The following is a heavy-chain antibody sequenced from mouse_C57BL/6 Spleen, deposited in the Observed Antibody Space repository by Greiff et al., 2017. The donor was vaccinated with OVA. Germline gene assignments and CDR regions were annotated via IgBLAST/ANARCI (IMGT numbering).Heavy chain of an antibody. Sequence: QVQLQQPGAELVKPGASVKLSCKASGYTFTRYWMHWVKQRPGQGLEWIGVIHPNSGRPNYNEKLKSKATLTVDKSPSTAYMQLSSLTSEDSAIYYCARERRGMDYWGQGTSVTVSS. CDR3: ARERRGMDY. CDR1: GYTFTRYW. CDR2: IHPNSGRP. V-gene: IGHV1-64*01. J-gene: IGHJ4*01. D-gene: IGHD3-3*01.